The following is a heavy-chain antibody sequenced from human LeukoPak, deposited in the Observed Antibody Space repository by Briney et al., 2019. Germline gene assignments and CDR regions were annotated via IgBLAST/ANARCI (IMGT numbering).Heavy chain of an antibody. CDR2: INPNSGGT. J-gene: IGHJ5*02. CDR1: GYTFTGYY. Sequence: ASVKVSCKASGYTFTGYYMHWVRQAPGQGLEWMGWINPNSGGTNYAQKFQGRVTMTRDTSTSTVYMELSSLRSEDTAVYYCARDLRDGSGRGWFDPWGQGTLVTVSS. D-gene: IGHD3-10*01. V-gene: IGHV1-2*02. CDR3: ARDLRDGSGRGWFDP.